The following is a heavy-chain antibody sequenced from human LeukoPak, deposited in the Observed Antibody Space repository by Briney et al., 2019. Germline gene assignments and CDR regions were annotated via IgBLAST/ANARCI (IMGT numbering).Heavy chain of an antibody. CDR1: GFTFSGSA. CDR3: TRPSSDDYYDSSGYY. J-gene: IGHJ4*02. D-gene: IGHD3-22*01. Sequence: GGSLRLSCAASGFTFSGSAMHWVRQASGKGLEWVGRIRSKANSYATAYAASVKGRFTISRDDSKNTAYLQMNSLKTEDTAVYYCTRPSSDDYYDSSGYYWGQGTLVTVSS. V-gene: IGHV3-73*01. CDR2: IRSKANSYAT.